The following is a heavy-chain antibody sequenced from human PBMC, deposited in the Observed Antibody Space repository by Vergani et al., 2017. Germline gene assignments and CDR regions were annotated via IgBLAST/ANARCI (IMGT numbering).Heavy chain of an antibody. CDR2: IYYSGST. CDR1: GGSVSSGSYY. Sequence: QVQLQESGPGLVKPSETLSLTCTVSGGSVSSGSYYWSWIRQPAGKGLEWIGYIYYSGSTNYKPSLKSRVTISVDTSKNQFSLKLSSVTAADTAVYYCARVGCSSTSCREYFDYWGQGTLVTVSS. CDR3: ARVGCSSTSCREYFDY. J-gene: IGHJ4*02. D-gene: IGHD2-2*01. V-gene: IGHV4-61*10.